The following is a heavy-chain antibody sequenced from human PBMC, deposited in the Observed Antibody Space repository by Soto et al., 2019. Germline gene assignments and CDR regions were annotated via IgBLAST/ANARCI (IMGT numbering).Heavy chain of an antibody. CDR1: GFTFSSYS. D-gene: IGHD6-6*01. Sequence: EVQLVESGGGLVKPGGSLRLSCAASGFTFSSYSMNWVRQAPGKGLEWVSSISSSSSYIYYADSVKGRFTITRDNAKNSLYLQMNSLRAEDTAVYYCARGRYSSSSRWFDPWGQGTLVTVSS. CDR3: ARGRYSSSSRWFDP. J-gene: IGHJ5*02. V-gene: IGHV3-21*01. CDR2: ISSSSSYI.